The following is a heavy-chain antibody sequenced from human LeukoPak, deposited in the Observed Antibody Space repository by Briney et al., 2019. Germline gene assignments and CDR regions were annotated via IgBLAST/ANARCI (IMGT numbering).Heavy chain of an antibody. CDR3: ASGHVWGSYRYPYFDY. D-gene: IGHD3-16*02. Sequence: SETLSLTCAVSGGSISSGGYSWSWIRQPPGKGLEWIGYIYHSGSTYYHPSLKSRVTISVDRSKNQFSLKLSSVTAADTAVYYCASGHVWGSYRYPYFDYWGQGTLVTVSS. CDR2: IYHSGST. J-gene: IGHJ4*02. V-gene: IGHV4-30-2*01. CDR1: GGSISSGGYS.